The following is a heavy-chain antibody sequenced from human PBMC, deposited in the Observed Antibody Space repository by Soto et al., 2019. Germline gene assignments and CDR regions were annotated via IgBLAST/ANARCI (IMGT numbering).Heavy chain of an antibody. CDR1: GFTFSSYA. CDR2: ISGSGDST. V-gene: IGHV3-23*01. Sequence: EVQLLESGGGLVQPGGSLRLSCAASGFTFSSYAMRWVRQAPGKGLEWVSAISGSGDSTYYADSVKGRFTTSRDNSKNTLCLQMNSRRSEDTAVEYCARRGSGGCYDYWGQGTLVTGSS. J-gene: IGHJ4*02. CDR3: ARRGSGGCYDY. D-gene: IGHD1-26*01.